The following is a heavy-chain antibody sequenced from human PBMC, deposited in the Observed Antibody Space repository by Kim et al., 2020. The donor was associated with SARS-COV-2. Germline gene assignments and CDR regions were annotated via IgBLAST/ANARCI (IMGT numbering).Heavy chain of an antibody. CDR1: GFTFSSYA. CDR2: ISYDGSNK. D-gene: IGHD3-10*01. Sequence: GGSLRLSCAASGFTFSSYAMHWVRQAPGKGLEWVAVISYDGSNKYYADSVKGRFTISRDNSKNTLYLQMNSLRAEDTAVYYCARGLKTYYYGSGSYGGMDVWGQGTTVTVSS. CDR3: ARGLKTYYYGSGSYGGMDV. J-gene: IGHJ6*02. V-gene: IGHV3-30*04.